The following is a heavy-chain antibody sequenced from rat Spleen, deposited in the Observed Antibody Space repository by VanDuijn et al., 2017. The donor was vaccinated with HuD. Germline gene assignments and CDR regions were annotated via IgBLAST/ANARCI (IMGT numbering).Heavy chain of an antibody. V-gene: IGHV5-25*01. D-gene: IGHD4-1*01. CDR1: GFTFSNYV. J-gene: IGHJ4*01. CDR3: AARGLRDYVMDA. CDR2: ISTGGGNT. Sequence: EGQLVESGGGLVEPGRSLKLSCAASGFTFSNYVMDWVRQAPKKGLEWVASISTGGGNTYYPDSVKGRFTISRDNAKSTLYLQMNSLRSEDTATYYCAARGLRDYVMDAWGQGASVTVSS.